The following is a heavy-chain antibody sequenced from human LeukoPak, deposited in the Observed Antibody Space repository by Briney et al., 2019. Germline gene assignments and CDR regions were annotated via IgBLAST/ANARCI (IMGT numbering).Heavy chain of an antibody. Sequence: GGSLRLSCVVSGFIFRDYAMSWVRQAPGEGLEWVAGISDNGGGPYYADSLKGRFTISRDNSKNILYLQMDSLRAEDTAVYYCAKEIGRLGVPLYDYWGRGTLVTASS. V-gene: IGHV3-23*01. J-gene: IGHJ4*02. CDR3: AKEIGRLGVPLYDY. CDR2: ISDNGGGP. CDR1: GFIFRDYA. D-gene: IGHD3/OR15-3a*01.